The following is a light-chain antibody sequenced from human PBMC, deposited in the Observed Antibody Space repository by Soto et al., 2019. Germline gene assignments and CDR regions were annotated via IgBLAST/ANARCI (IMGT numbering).Light chain of an antibody. V-gene: IGKV3-20*01. J-gene: IGKJ1*01. CDR2: GAS. Sequence: EIVMTQSPSTLSVSPWERSTRSCRASQSVSSNLAWYQQKPGQAPRLLIYGASSRATGIPDRFSGSGSGTDFTLTISRLEPEDFAVYYCQQYGSSPTFGQGTKVDIK. CDR1: QSVSSN. CDR3: QQYGSSPT.